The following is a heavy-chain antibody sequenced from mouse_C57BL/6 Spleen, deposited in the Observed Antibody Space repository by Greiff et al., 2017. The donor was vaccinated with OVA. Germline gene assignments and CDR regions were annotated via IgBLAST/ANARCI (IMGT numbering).Heavy chain of an antibody. Sequence: EVKLMESGPGLVKPSQSLSLTCSVTGYSITSGYYWNWIRQFPGNKLEWMGYISYDGSNNYNPSLKNRISITRDTSKNQFFLKLNSVTTEDTATYYCARERLRWYFDVWGTGTTVTVSS. CDR2: ISYDGSN. V-gene: IGHV3-6*01. CDR3: ARERLRWYFDV. J-gene: IGHJ1*03. CDR1: GYSITSGYY. D-gene: IGHD2-4*01.